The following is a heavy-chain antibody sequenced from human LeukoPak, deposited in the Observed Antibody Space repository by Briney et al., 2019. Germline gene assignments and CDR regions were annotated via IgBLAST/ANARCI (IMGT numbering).Heavy chain of an antibody. V-gene: IGHV1-2*02. CDR3: ARESGGSSGWTAGYNDY. J-gene: IGHJ4*02. D-gene: IGHD6-19*01. Sequence: ASVKVSCKASGYTFTGYYMHWVRQAPGQRPEWMGWINPNSGGTNYAQKFQGRVTMTRDTSISTAYMELSRLRSDDTAVYYCARESGGSSGWTAGYNDYCGEGTLVTVSS. CDR1: GYTFTGYY. CDR2: INPNSGGT.